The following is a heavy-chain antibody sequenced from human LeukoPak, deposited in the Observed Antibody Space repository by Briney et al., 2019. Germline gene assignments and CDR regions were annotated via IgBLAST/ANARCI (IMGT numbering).Heavy chain of an antibody. CDR3: AKDSSYSSSWYEGRFDP. CDR1: GFTFSSYA. J-gene: IGHJ5*02. Sequence: GGSLRLSCAASGFTFSSYAMSWVRQAPGKGLEWVSAISGSGGSTYYADSVKGRFTISRDNSKNTLYLQMNSLRAEDTAVYYCAKDSSYSSSWYEGRFDPWGQGTLVTVSS. CDR2: ISGSGGST. D-gene: IGHD6-13*01. V-gene: IGHV3-23*01.